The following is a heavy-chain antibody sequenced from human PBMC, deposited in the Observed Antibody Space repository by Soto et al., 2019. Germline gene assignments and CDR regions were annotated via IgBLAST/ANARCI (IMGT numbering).Heavy chain of an antibody. J-gene: IGHJ4*02. V-gene: IGHV4-59*08. CDR3: ARLGRAATGPTVVYYVFDI. CDR2: IYNSVTT. CDR1: GESINGYY. Sequence: SDTLSLTCTASGESINGYYGGWFRQSPKKGLEWISYIYNSVTTNYNPSLKGRLTITRDTSKNQVSLTLSSVTAADTAIYYCARLGRAATGPTVVYYVFDIWGPGTLVTVSS. D-gene: IGHD3-10*02.